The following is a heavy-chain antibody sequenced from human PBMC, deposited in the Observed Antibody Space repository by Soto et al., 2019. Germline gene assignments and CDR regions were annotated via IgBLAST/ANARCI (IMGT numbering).Heavy chain of an antibody. CDR3: AREYYYGMDV. Sequence: QVQLVESGGGLVRPGGSLRLSCAASGFTFSDYYMTWIRQAPGKGLEWVSYITGSSDYTNYADSVKGRFTISRDNVKNSLYLQINSLRAEDTAVYYCAREYYYGMDVWGQGTTVTVSS. J-gene: IGHJ6*02. CDR1: GFTFSDYY. CDR2: ITGSSDYT. V-gene: IGHV3-11*05.